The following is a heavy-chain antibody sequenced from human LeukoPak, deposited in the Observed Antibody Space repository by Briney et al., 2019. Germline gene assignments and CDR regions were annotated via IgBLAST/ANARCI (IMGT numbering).Heavy chain of an antibody. CDR1: GGSTSSHY. CDR2: IYYSGST. D-gene: IGHD3-22*01. Sequence: SETLSLTCTVSGGSTSSHYWSWLRQPPGKGLEWIGYIYYSGSTNYNPSLKSRVTISVDTSKNQFSLKLSSETAADTAVYYCARWGYDSSGYYYAQKYYYMDVWGKGTTVTVSS. CDR3: ARWGYDSSGYYYAQKYYYMDV. J-gene: IGHJ6*03. V-gene: IGHV4-59*11.